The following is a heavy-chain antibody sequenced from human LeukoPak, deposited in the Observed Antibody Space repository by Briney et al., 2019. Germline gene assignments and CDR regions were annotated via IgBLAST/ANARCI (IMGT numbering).Heavy chain of an antibody. Sequence: SETLSLTCTVSGGSISSYYWSWIRQPPGKGLEWIGYIYYSGSTNYNPSLKSRVTISVDTSKNQFSLKLSSVTAADTAVYYCARDQAPYNWNEFDYWGQGTLVTVSS. J-gene: IGHJ4*02. V-gene: IGHV4-59*01. CDR1: GGSISSYY. D-gene: IGHD1-1*01. CDR3: ARDQAPYNWNEFDY. CDR2: IYYSGST.